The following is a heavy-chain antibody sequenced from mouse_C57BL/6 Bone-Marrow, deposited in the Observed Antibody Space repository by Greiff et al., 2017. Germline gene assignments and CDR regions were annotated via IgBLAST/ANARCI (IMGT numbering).Heavy chain of an antibody. CDR1: GYTFTDYY. CDR3: AIAREDYYALDY. J-gene: IGHJ4*01. Sequence: VQGVESGAELVRPGASVKLSCKASGYTFTDYYINWVTQRPGQGLEWIARIYPGSGNTYYNEKFKGESTLTAEKSSSTAYMQLSSLTSEDSAVYFCAIAREDYYALDYWGQGTTGTVSS. CDR2: IYPGSGNT. V-gene: IGHV1-76*01.